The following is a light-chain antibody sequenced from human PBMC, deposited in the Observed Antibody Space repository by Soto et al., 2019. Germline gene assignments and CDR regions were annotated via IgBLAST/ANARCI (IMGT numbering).Light chain of an antibody. J-gene: IGKJ1*01. CDR1: QSVSSSY. CDR3: QQYGSSPWT. Sequence: EIVLTQSPGTLSLSPGERATLSCRASQSVSSSYLAWYQQKPGQAPRLLIYGGSSTATGIPDRFSGSGSGTDFTLTISRLEPEAFAVYYCQQYGSSPWTFGQGTKVEIK. CDR2: GGS. V-gene: IGKV3-20*01.